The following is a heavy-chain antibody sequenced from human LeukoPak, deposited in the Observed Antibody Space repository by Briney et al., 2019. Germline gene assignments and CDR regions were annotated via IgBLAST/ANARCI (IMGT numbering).Heavy chain of an antibody. CDR3: ARDQTGYSYDYYYYAMDV. CDR2: INSAGSS. D-gene: IGHD5-18*01. J-gene: IGHJ6*02. CDR1: GFTFSGKW. Sequence: GGSLRLSCTASGFTFSGKWMHWVRQVPGKGLVWVSRINSAGSSTYADSVKGRFTISRDNAKNTLYLQMKSLRVEDTAVYYCARDQTGYSYDYYYYAMDVWGQGTTVTVSS. V-gene: IGHV3-74*01.